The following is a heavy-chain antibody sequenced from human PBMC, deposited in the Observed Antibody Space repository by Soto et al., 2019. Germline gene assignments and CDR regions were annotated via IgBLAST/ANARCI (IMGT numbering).Heavy chain of an antibody. CDR3: ARDTEMERRGIDYYYGMDV. J-gene: IGHJ6*04. D-gene: IGHD1-1*01. CDR2: TYYRSKWYN. V-gene: IGHV6-1*01. Sequence: SQARSLTFAISGDSVSSNSAAWNWIRQCPSRVLEWLGRTYYRSKWYNDYAVSVKSRITINPDTSKNQLSLQLNSVTPEDTAVYYCARDTEMERRGIDYYYGMDVRGKGPT. CDR1: GDSVSSNSAA.